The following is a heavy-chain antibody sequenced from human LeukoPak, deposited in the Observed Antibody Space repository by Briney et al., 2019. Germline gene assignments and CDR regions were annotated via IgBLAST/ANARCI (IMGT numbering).Heavy chain of an antibody. D-gene: IGHD3-22*01. Sequence: PGGSLRLSCAASRFTFSSYSMNWVRQAPGKGLEWVSSISSSSSYIYYADSVKGRFTISRDNAKNSLYLQMNSLRAEDTAVYYCARDPGIYDSSGPNDYWGQGTLVTVSS. CDR1: RFTFSSYS. J-gene: IGHJ4*02. CDR2: ISSSSSYI. CDR3: ARDPGIYDSSGPNDY. V-gene: IGHV3-21*01.